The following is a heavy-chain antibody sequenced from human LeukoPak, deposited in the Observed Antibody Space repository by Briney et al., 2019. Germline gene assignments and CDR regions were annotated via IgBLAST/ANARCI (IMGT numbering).Heavy chain of an antibody. CDR1: GFTFSSYA. J-gene: IGHJ5*01. CDR3: AKGPHTLVVTALLT. V-gene: IGHV3-23*01. CDR2: FSVSGGTI. Sequence: GGSLRLSCAASGFTFSSYAMSWVRQAPGEGLEWVSGFSVSGGTIYHGDSVKGRFIISRDNSKNTLFLQMNSLRVEDTAVYFCAKGPHTLVVTALLTWGQGTSVTVSS. D-gene: IGHD2-21*02.